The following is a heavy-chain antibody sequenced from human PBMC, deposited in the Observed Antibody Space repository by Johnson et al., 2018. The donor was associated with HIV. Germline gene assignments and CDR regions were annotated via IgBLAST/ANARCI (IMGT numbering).Heavy chain of an antibody. J-gene: IGHJ3*02. D-gene: IGHD3-10*01. Sequence: MQLVESGGGVVRPGGSLRLSCAASGFTFDDYGMSWVRQAPGKGLEWVSGINWNGGSTGYADSVKGRLTISRDNAKNSLYLQMNSLRAEDTALYYCARDLYYGSGSSVACDMWGQGTMVTVSS. CDR1: GFTFDDYG. CDR3: ARDLYYGSGSSVACDM. CDR2: INWNGGST. V-gene: IGHV3-20*04.